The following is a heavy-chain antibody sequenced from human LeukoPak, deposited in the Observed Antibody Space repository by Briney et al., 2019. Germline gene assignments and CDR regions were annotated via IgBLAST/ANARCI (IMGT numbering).Heavy chain of an antibody. J-gene: IGHJ4*02. D-gene: IGHD3-3*01. Sequence: SETLSLTCTVSGGSISSSSYYWGWIRQPPGKGLEWVGSIYYSGSTYYNPSLKSRVTISVDTSKDQFSLKLSSVTAADTAVYYCARHLRFLEWFGYWGQGTLVTVSS. CDR3: ARHLRFLEWFGY. CDR2: IYYSGST. V-gene: IGHV4-39*01. CDR1: GGSISSSSYY.